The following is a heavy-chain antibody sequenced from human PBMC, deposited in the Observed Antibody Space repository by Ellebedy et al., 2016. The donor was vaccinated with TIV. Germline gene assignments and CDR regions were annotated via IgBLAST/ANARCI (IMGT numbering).Heavy chain of an antibody. J-gene: IGHJ4*02. Sequence: GESLKISXAASGFTFSSYSMNWVRQAPGKGLEWVSSISSSSSYIYYADSVKGRFTISRDNAKNSLYLQMNSLRAEDTAVYYCARDFYNLRYFDSDYWGQGTLVTVSS. CDR2: ISSSSSYI. CDR3: ARDFYNLRYFDSDY. CDR1: GFTFSSYS. D-gene: IGHD3-9*01. V-gene: IGHV3-21*01.